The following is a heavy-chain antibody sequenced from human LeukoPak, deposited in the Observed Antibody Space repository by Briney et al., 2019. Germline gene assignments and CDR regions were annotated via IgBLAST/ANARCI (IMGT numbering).Heavy chain of an antibody. J-gene: IGHJ4*02. V-gene: IGHV3-48*02. CDR3: AGAFGLTDY. CDR1: GCTVSSYS. D-gene: IGHD3/OR15-3a*01. CDR2: INSSSSTI. Sequence: PGGSLRLSCAASGCTVSSYSMNWVRLAPRKGMEWVSCINSSSSTIYYADSVKGRFTISRDNAKNSLYLQMNSLRDEDTAVYYCAGAFGLTDYWGQGTLVTVSS.